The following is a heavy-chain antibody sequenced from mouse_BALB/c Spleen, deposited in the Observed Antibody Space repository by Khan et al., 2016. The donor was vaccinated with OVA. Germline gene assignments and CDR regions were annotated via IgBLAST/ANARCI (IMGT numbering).Heavy chain of an antibody. D-gene: IGHD1-1*01. CDR3: ARSGDGSLVY. CDR2: IYPGGGTS. J-gene: IGHJ2*01. Sequence: VQLQESGPDLVKPGASVKMSCKASGYTFTDYVINWVRQRTGQGLEWIGEIYPGGGTSYYTETFKGKATLTADKSSNTAYMQLSSLTSEDSAVYFCARSGDGSLVYWGQGTTLTVSS. V-gene: IGHV1-77*01. CDR1: GYTFTDYV.